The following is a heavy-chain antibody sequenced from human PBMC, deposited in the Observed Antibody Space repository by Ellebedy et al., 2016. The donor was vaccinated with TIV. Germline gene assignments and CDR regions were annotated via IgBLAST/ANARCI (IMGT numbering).Heavy chain of an antibody. V-gene: IGHV4-30-4*01. CDR2: IYYSGST. CDR3: ARARGRYSSGWYRGQYNWFDP. D-gene: IGHD6-19*01. Sequence: SETLSLTXTVSGGSISSGDYYWSWIRQPPGKGLEWIGYIYYSGSTYYNPSLKSRVTISVDTSKNQFSLKLSSVTAADTAVYYCARARGRYSSGWYRGQYNWFDPWGQGTLVTVSS. CDR1: GGSISSGDYY. J-gene: IGHJ5*02.